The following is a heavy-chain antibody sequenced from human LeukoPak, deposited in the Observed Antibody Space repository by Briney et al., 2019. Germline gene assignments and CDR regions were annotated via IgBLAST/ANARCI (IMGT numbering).Heavy chain of an antibody. CDR1: GYTFTSYG. CDR3: ARDLVVVVPAAQEDWFDP. D-gene: IGHD2-2*01. V-gene: IGHV1-18*01. CDR2: ISAYNGNT. Sequence: ASVKVSCKASGYTFTSYGISWVRQAPGQGLEWMGWISAYNGNTNYAQKLQGRVTMTTDTSTSTAYMELRSLRSDDTAVYYCARDLVVVVPAAQEDWFDPWGQGTLVTVSS. J-gene: IGHJ5*02.